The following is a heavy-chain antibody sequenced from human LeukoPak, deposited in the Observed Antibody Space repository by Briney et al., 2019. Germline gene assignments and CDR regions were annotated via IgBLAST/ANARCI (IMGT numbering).Heavy chain of an antibody. CDR2: ISSSGSTI. V-gene: IGHV3-11*01. D-gene: IGHD4-17*01. Sequence: GGSLRLSCAASGFAFSDYYMSWIRQAPGKGLEWVSYISSSGSTIYYADSVKGRFTISRDNAKNSLYLQMNSLRAEDTAVYYCARAKVNYGDYVDAFDIWGQGTMVTVSP. CDR1: GFAFSDYY. CDR3: ARAKVNYGDYVDAFDI. J-gene: IGHJ3*02.